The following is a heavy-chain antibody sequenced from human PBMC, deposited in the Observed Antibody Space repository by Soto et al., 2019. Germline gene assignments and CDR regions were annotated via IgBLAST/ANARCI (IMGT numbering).Heavy chain of an antibody. J-gene: IGHJ3*02. CDR3: ARVFADDYGDYSAAFDI. Sequence: QVQLVQSGAEVKKPGSSVKVSCKASGGTFSSYAIRWVRQAPGQGLEWMGGIIPIFGTANYAQKFQGRVTITADESTSTAYMELSSLRSEYTDVYYCARVFADDYGDYSAAFDIWGQGTMVTVSS. V-gene: IGHV1-69*01. CDR1: GGTFSSYA. D-gene: IGHD4-17*01. CDR2: IIPIFGTA.